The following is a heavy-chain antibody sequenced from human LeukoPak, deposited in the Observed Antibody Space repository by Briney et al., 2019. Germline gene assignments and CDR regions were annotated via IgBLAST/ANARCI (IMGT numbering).Heavy chain of an antibody. D-gene: IGHD6-13*01. CDR2: ISGSGGST. J-gene: IGHJ6*02. CDR3: ANSVMSRAAAAKGAMDV. CDR1: GFTFSSYA. Sequence: GGSLRLSCAASGFTFSSYAMSWVRQAPGKGLEWVSAISGSGGSTYYADSVKGRFTISRDNSKNTLYLQMNSLRAEDTAVYYCANSVMSRAAAAKGAMDVWGQGTTVTVSS. V-gene: IGHV3-23*01.